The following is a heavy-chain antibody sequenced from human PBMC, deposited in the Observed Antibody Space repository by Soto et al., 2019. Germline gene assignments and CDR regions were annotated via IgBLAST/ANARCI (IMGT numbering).Heavy chain of an antibody. CDR3: ARGNADSSGYYYVYDAFDI. J-gene: IGHJ3*02. CDR1: GGTFSSYT. D-gene: IGHD3-22*01. CDR2: IIPILGIA. V-gene: IGHV1-69*02. Sequence: ASVKVSCKASGGTFSSYTISWVRQAPGQGLEWMGRIIPILGIANYAQKFQGRVTITADKSTSTAYMELSSLRSEDTAVYYCARGNADSSGYYYVYDAFDIWGQGTMVTVSS.